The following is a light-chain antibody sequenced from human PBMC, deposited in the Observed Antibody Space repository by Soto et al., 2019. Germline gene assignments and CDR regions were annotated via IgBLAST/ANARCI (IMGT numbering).Light chain of an antibody. J-gene: IGKJ1*01. CDR2: DAS. CDR3: QQYHNSPLT. CDR1: QSVSSY. Sequence: EIVLTQSPASLSLSPGERATLSCRASQSVSSYLAWYQQKPGQAPRLLIYDASNRATGIPARFSGSGSGTDFTLTISSLEPEDFALYYCQQYHNSPLTFGQGTKVDIK. V-gene: IGKV3-11*01.